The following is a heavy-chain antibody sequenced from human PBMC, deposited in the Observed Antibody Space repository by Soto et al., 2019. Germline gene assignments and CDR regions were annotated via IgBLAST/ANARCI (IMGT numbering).Heavy chain of an antibody. CDR3: TKDAEAYDFAFDK. CDR1: GFSFSNYG. V-gene: IGHV3-23*01. Sequence: LSLSCATSGFSFSNYGMNWVRQAPVKGLEWVSGITKTGRSTFIADSVRGRFTISRDNLKNIMYLQMNSLRVDDTALYYCTKDAEAYDFAFDKWGQGTMVTVSS. CDR2: ITKTGRST. D-gene: IGHD3-3*01. J-gene: IGHJ3*02.